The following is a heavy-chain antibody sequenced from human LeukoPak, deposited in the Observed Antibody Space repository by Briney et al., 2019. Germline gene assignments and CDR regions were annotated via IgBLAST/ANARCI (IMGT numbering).Heavy chain of an antibody. CDR3: ARDIQDGDGHPFDY. D-gene: IGHD5-24*01. CDR2: ISAYNGNT. CDR1: GCTFISYG. J-gene: IGHJ4*02. V-gene: IGHV1-18*01. Sequence: ASVKVSCKASGCTFISYGISWVRQAPGQGLEWMGWISAYNGNTNYAQKLQGRVTMTTDTSTNTAYMDLRSLRSDDTAVYYCARDIQDGDGHPFDYWGQGTLVTVSS.